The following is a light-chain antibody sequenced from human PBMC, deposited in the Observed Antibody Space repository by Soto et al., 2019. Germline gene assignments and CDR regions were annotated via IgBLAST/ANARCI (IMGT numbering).Light chain of an antibody. V-gene: IGLV3-21*04. CDR3: QVWDSSSDHVV. CDR1: NIGSKS. Sequence: YELTQPPSVSVAPGKTARITCGGNNIGSKSVHWYQQKPGQAPVLVIYYDSDRPSGIPERFSGSNSGNTATLTISRVEAGDEADFYCQVWDSSSDHVVFGGGTKLTVL. CDR2: YDS. J-gene: IGLJ2*01.